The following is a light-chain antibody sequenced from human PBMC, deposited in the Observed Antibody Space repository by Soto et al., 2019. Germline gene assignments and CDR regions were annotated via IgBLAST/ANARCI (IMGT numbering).Light chain of an antibody. CDR2: EVS. J-gene: IGLJ2*01. CDR3: SSYTGTSAPIL. CDR1: SSDVGGYDY. V-gene: IGLV2-14*01. Sequence: QSVVTQPASVSGSPGQSITISCTGTSSDVGGYDYVSWYQQYPGKAPRLIIYEVSNRPSGVSNRFSGSKSGNTASLTISGPRAEDEGDSFCSSYTGTSAPILFGGGTKLTVL.